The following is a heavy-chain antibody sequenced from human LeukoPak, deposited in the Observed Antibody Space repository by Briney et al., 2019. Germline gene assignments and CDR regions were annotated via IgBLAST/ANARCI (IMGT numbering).Heavy chain of an antibody. CDR2: ISGSGGST. CDR3: AKDRPNDYDFWSGYLRHDAFDI. D-gene: IGHD3-3*01. Sequence: GGSLRLSCAASGFTFSNAWMSWVRQAPGKGLEWVSAISGSGGSTYYADSVKGRFTISRDNSKNTLYLQMNSLRAEDTAVYYCAKDRPNDYDFWSGYLRHDAFDIWGQGTMVTVSS. V-gene: IGHV3-23*01. J-gene: IGHJ3*02. CDR1: GFTFSNAW.